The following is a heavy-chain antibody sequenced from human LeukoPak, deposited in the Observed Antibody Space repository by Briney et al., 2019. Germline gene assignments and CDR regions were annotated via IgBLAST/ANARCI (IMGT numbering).Heavy chain of an antibody. Sequence: SETLSLTCTVYGGSFSGYYWSWIRQPPGRGLEWIGDINHRGTTNYNPSLKSRVTISVDTSKNRFSLNLNSVTAADTAVYYCTRQYSSSYYSDSWGQGTLVTVSS. J-gene: IGHJ4*02. CDR3: TRQYSSSYYSDS. CDR2: INHRGTT. CDR1: GGSFSGYY. V-gene: IGHV4-34*01. D-gene: IGHD6-6*01.